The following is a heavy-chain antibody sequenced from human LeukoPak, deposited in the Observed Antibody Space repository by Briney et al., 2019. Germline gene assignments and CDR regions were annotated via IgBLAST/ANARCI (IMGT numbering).Heavy chain of an antibody. D-gene: IGHD3-22*01. CDR2: IYYSGST. CDR1: GGSISSYY. J-gene: IGHJ3*02. V-gene: IGHV4-59*01. Sequence: SETLSLTCTVSGGSISSYYWSWIRQPPGKGLEWIGYIYYSGSTNYNPSLKSRVTISVDTSKNQFSLKLSSVTAADTAVYYCARQWLVGAFDIWGQGKMVTVSS. CDR3: ARQWLVGAFDI.